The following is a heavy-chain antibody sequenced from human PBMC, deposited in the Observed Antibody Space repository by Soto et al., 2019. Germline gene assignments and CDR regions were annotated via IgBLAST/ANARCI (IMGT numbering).Heavy chain of an antibody. CDR3: ARAGAAPYYCYGMDV. CDR2: ISTYNGDT. CDR1: GYTFSTSG. D-gene: IGHD2-15*01. J-gene: IGHJ6*04. V-gene: IGHV1-18*01. Sequence: QVQLVQSGAEVRKPGASVKVSCKASGYTFSTSGMSWLRQAPGQGLEWMGWISTYNGDTNDAPKFQDRVTMTSDTSTSTVYMELRSLRSDDTAVYYCARAGAAPYYCYGMDVWGDGTRVPVSS.